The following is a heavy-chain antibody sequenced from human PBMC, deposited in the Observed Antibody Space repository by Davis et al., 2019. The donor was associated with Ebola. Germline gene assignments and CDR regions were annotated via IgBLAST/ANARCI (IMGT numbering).Heavy chain of an antibody. CDR3: ASNIVVVPAANRWFDP. V-gene: IGHV3-23*01. CDR2: ISGSGGST. Sequence: GESLKISCAASGFTFSSYAMSWVRQAPGKGLEWVSAISGSGGSTYYADSVKGRFTISRDNSKNTLYLQMNSLRAEDTAVYYCASNIVVVPAANRWFDPWGQGTLVTVPS. D-gene: IGHD2-2*01. J-gene: IGHJ5*02. CDR1: GFTFSSYA.